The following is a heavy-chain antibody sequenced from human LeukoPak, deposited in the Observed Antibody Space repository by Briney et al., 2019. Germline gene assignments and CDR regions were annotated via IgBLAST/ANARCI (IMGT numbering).Heavy chain of an antibody. D-gene: IGHD2-2*02. CDR3: ASSIFVPAAIPSFDN. J-gene: IGHJ3*02. V-gene: IGHV4-4*02. CDR2: IYHSGST. Sequence: SGTLSLTCAVSGGSISSSNWWSWVRQPPGKGLEWIGEIYHSGSTNYNPSLKSRVTISVDKSKSQFSLKLSSVTAADTAVYYWASSIFVPAAIPSFDNWGQGTMVTVSS. CDR1: GGSISSSNW.